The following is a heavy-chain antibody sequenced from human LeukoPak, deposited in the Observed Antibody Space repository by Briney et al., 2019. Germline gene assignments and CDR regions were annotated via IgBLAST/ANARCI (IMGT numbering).Heavy chain of an antibody. D-gene: IGHD3-22*01. CDR3: AREGAVTMISVVITSFAS. CDR1: GFTFSSSA. CDR2: ISYDGSNK. Sequence: GGSLRLPCVASGFTFSSSAMHWVRQAPGRGLEWVAVISYDGSNKFYADSVKGRFSISRDNSMDTVYLQMNSLRAEDTAVYYCAREGAVTMISVVITSFASWGQGTLVTVSS. V-gene: IGHV3-30-3*01. J-gene: IGHJ4*02.